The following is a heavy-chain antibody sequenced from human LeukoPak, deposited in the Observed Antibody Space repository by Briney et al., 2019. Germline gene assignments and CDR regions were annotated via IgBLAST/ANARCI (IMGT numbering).Heavy chain of an antibody. V-gene: IGHV4-59*01. CDR3: ARAVSVNYDYVWGSYRLAYYFDY. J-gene: IGHJ4*02. Sequence: SETLSLTCTVSGGSISSYYWSWIRQPPGKGLEWIGYIYYSGNTNYNPSLKSRLTISVDTSKNQFSLKLSSVTAADTAVYYCARAVSVNYDYVWGSYRLAYYFDYWGQGTLVTVSS. D-gene: IGHD3-16*02. CDR1: GGSISSYY. CDR2: IYYSGNT.